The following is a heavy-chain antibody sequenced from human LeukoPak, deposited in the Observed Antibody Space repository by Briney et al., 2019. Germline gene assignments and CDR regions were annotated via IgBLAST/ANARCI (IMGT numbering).Heavy chain of an antibody. CDR3: AGGRDVVVPAAIGDYDAFGS. CDR1: GGTFSSYA. D-gene: IGHD2-2*01. V-gene: IGHV1-69*01. Sequence: SVKVSCKASGGTFSSYAISWVRQAPGQGLEWMGGIIPIFGTANYAQKFQGRVTITADESTSTAYMELSSLTSEATAVYYCAGGRDVVVPAAIGDYDAFGSWGEGTMVTVSS. CDR2: IIPIFGTA. J-gene: IGHJ3*02.